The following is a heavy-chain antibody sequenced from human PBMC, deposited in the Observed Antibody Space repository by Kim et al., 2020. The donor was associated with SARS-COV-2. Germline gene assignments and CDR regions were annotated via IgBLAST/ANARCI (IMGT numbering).Heavy chain of an antibody. V-gene: IGHV3-21*01. CDR1: GFTFSSYS. Sequence: GGSLRLSCVASGFTFSSYSMHWVRQAPGKGLEWVASISTTSTYKYLADSVKGRITISRDNAKNSLSLQMNSLRAEDTAVYYCARAPGDSKTSIAPWD. J-gene: IGHJ5*02. CDR2: ISTTSTYK. CDR3: ARAPGDSKTSIAP. D-gene: IGHD6-13*01.